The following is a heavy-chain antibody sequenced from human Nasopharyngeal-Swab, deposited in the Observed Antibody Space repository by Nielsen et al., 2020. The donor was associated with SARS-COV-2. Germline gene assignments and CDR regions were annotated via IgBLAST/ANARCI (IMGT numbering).Heavy chain of an antibody. CDR1: GFTFSSYS. Sequence: GESLKISCAASGFTFSSYSMNWVRQAPGKGLEWVSYISSSSSTIYYADSVKGRFTISRDNAKNSLYLQMNSLRAEDTAVYYCARGYSSRSAYYYYYMAVWGKGTTVTVSS. CDR2: ISSSSSTI. D-gene: IGHD6-13*01. CDR3: ARGYSSRSAYYYYYMAV. J-gene: IGHJ6*03. V-gene: IGHV3-48*04.